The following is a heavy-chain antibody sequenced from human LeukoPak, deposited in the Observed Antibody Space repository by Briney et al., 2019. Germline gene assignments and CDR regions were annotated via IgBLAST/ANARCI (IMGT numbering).Heavy chain of an antibody. D-gene: IGHD3-10*01. CDR1: GFTFSSYG. Sequence: GGSLRLSCAASGFTFSSYGMHWVRQAPGKGLEWVAVIWYDGSNKYYADSVKGRFTISRDNSKNTLYLQMNSLRAEDTAVYYCAKSGSRLLWFGELQYYFDYWGQGTLVTVSS. J-gene: IGHJ4*02. CDR3: AKSGSRLLWFGELQYYFDY. V-gene: IGHV3-33*06. CDR2: IWYDGSNK.